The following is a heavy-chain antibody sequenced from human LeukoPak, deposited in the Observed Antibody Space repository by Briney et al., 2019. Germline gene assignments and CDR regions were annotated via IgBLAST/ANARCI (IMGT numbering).Heavy chain of an antibody. D-gene: IGHD3-16*01. CDR1: GFIFSTYW. CDR3: AKGTMTTLNY. V-gene: IGHV3-23*01. J-gene: IGHJ4*02. CDR2: ISGSGGST. Sequence: GGSLRLSCAASGFIFSTYWMSWVRQAPGKGLEWVSAISGSGGSTYYADSVKGRFTISRDNSKNTLYLQMNSLRAEDTAVYYCAKGTMTTLNYWGQGTLVTVSS.